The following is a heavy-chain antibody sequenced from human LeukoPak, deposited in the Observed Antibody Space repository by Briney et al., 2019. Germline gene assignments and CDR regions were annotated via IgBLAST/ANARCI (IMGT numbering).Heavy chain of an antibody. D-gene: IGHD3-10*01. CDR2: ISSSGSTI. CDR3: ARVLNSGSYGSGSYL. CDR1: GFTFSSYE. Sequence: GGSLRLSCAASGFTFSSYEMNWVRQAPGKGLEWVSYISSSGSTIYYADSVKGRFTISRDNAKNTLYLQMNSLRAEDTAVYYCARVLNSGSYGSGSYLWGKGTTVTVSS. V-gene: IGHV3-48*03. J-gene: IGHJ6*04.